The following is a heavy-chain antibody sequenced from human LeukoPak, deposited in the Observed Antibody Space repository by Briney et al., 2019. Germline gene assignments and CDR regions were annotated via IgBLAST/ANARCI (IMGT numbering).Heavy chain of an antibody. J-gene: IGHJ3*02. Sequence: SETLSLTCTVSGYSISSGYYWGWIRQPPGKGLEWIGSIYHSGSTYYNPSLKSRVTISVDTSKNQFSLKLSSVTAADTAVYYCARGKGDHIVVVTAPDAFDIWGQGTMVTVSS. CDR3: ARGKGDHIVVVTAPDAFDI. CDR2: IYHSGST. D-gene: IGHD2-21*02. V-gene: IGHV4-38-2*02. CDR1: GYSISSGYY.